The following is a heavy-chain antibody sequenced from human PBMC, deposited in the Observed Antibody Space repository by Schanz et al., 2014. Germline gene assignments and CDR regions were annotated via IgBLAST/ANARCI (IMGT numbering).Heavy chain of an antibody. D-gene: IGHD2-15*01. Sequence: EVQLLESGGGLVRPGGSLRLSCAASGFTFNSYAMTWVRQAPGKGLEWVSGISGSGGSTYYADSVKGRFTISRDNSKNILYLQMNSLRAEDTAVYYCAKARRKSNCSGGRCFHYSYYGMDVWGQGTTVTVSS. J-gene: IGHJ6*02. CDR2: ISGSGGST. V-gene: IGHV3-23*01. CDR1: GFTFNSYA. CDR3: AKARRKSNCSGGRCFHYSYYGMDV.